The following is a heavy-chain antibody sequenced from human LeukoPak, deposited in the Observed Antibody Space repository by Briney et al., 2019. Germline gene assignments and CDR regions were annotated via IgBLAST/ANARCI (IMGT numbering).Heavy chain of an antibody. D-gene: IGHD2-15*01. CDR3: ARDSGHAFDI. J-gene: IGHJ3*02. Sequence: GGSLRLSCAASGFTFSSYSMNRVRQAPGKGLEWVSYASGNKIHYADSVKGRFTISRDSARNSLYLQMSSLRDEDTAVYFCARDSGHAFDIWGQGTMVTVSS. CDR2: ASGNKI. CDR1: GFTFSSYS. V-gene: IGHV3-48*02.